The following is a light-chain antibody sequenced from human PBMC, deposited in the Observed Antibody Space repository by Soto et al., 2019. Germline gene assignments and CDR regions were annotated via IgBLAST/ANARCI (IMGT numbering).Light chain of an antibody. CDR2: EVS. J-gene: IGLJ1*01. CDR1: SSDVGGYNF. Sequence: QSVLTQPASVSGSPGQSITISCTGTSSDVGGYNFVSWYQHHPGKAPKLIIYEVSNRPSGVSNRFSGSKSGNTASLTISGLQAEDEADYYCSSYTPSSTPFVFGTGTKLTVL. CDR3: SSYTPSSTPFV. V-gene: IGLV2-14*01.